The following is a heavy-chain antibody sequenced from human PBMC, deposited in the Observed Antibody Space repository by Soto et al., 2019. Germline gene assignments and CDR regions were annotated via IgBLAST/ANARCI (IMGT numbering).Heavy chain of an antibody. V-gene: IGHV3-7*05. Sequence: GGAPRLSRAAPEFPFSDYLMNLGRPAPGKGLEWVASINQDGGDKKYVDSVKGRFTISRDNAKNSLYLQMASLRADDTAVYYCARNGVAPGLYFDFWGQGALVTVSS. D-gene: IGHD6-13*01. J-gene: IGHJ4*02. CDR1: EFPFSDYL. CDR2: INQDGGDK. CDR3: ARNGVAPGLYFDF.